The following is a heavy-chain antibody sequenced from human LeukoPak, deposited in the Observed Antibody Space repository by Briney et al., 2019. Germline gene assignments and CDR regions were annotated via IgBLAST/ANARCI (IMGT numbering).Heavy chain of an antibody. CDR3: ARDNSGYDFRDY. CDR1: GYSISSGYY. J-gene: IGHJ4*02. V-gene: IGHV4-38-2*02. Sequence: SETLSLTCTVSGYSISSGYYWGWIRQPPGKGLEWIGSIYHSGSTYYNPSLKSRVTISVDTSKNQFSLKLSSVTAADTAVYYCARDNSGYDFRDYWGQGTLVTVYS. CDR2: IYHSGST. D-gene: IGHD5-12*01.